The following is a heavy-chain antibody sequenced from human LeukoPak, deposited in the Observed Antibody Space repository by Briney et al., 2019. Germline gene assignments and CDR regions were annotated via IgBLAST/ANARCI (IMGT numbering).Heavy chain of an antibody. D-gene: IGHD4-11*01. V-gene: IGHV3-48*04. CDR1: GFTFSSYS. J-gene: IGHJ1*01. CDR2: ISSSSSTI. Sequence: GGSLRLSCAASGFTFSSYSMNWVRQAPGKGLEWVSYISSSSSTIYYADSVKGRFTISRDNAKNSLYLQMNSLGADDTAVYYCATYSILNAREFRYWGQGTLVTVTS. CDR3: ATYSILNAREFRY.